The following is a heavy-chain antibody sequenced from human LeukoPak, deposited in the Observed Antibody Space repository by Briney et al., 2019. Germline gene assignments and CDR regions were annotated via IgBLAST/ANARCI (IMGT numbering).Heavy chain of an antibody. V-gene: IGHV1-46*01. Sequence: ASVKVSCKASGYTFTSYYMHWVRQAPGQGLEWMGIINPSGGSTSYAQKFQGRVTMTRDTSTSTVYMELSSLRSEDTAVYYCARSSPPYCSGGSCYPPNWFDPWGQGTLATVSS. CDR1: GYTFTSYY. CDR2: INPSGGST. D-gene: IGHD2-15*01. J-gene: IGHJ5*02. CDR3: ARSSPPYCSGGSCYPPNWFDP.